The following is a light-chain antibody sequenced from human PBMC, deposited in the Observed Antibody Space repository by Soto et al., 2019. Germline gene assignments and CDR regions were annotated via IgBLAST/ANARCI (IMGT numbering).Light chain of an antibody. CDR2: HTS. CDR3: QTHGRAPLT. V-gene: IGKV1-27*01. CDR1: EDIAHY. Sequence: DIQMTQSPSSLSASLGDKVTLTCRASEDIAHYLAWYQQKPGQAPRVLLHHTSILQSGVPSRFSGSGNGTDFNVTITSLQPEDVATYFCQTHGRAPLTFGGGTKV. J-gene: IGKJ4*01.